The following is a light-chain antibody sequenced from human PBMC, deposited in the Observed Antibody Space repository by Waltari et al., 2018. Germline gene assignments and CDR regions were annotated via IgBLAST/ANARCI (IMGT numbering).Light chain of an antibody. V-gene: IGKV2-28*01. CDR3: MQARQTPWT. J-gene: IGKJ1*01. CDR1: QSLLHSSGNTF. CDR2: LVS. Sequence: IVMTQSPLSLSVTPGEPASISCRSSQSLLHSSGNTFLAWYLQTPGQSPQLLIYLVSNRASGVPDRLSGSGSGTDFTLKISRVEAEDVGVYFCMQARQTPWTFGQGTKVEIK.